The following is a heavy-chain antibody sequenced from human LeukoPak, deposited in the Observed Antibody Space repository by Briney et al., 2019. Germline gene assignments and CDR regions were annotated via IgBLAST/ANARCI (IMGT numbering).Heavy chain of an antibody. D-gene: IGHD3-22*01. V-gene: IGHV1-18*01. J-gene: IGHJ3*02. CDR3: ARDLEDSSPFGAFDM. CDR2: ISTYNGNR. CDR1: VYTVTSYG. Sequence: ASVKLSCKASVYTVTSYGISWGRQAPGQGLEWMGWISTYNGNRTYAQKLQGRVTMTTDKSTSTAYMQLSSLRSEDTAVYYCARDLEDSSPFGAFDMWGQGTMVTVSS.